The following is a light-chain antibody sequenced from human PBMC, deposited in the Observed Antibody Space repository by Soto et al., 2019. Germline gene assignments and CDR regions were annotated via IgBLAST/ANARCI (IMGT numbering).Light chain of an antibody. CDR1: STDFVTYNR. Sequence: QSVLTQPPSVSGSPGQSVTISCTGTSTDFVTYNRVSWYQQPPGTAPKLIVYEASNRPSGVPDRFSGSKSGNTASLTVSGLQAEDEADYYCSSYAGSSNVFGTGTKLTVL. V-gene: IGLV2-18*02. CDR2: EAS. J-gene: IGLJ1*01. CDR3: SSYAGSSNV.